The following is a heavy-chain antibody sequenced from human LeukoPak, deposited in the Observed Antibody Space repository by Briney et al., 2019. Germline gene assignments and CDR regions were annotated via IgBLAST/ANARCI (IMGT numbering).Heavy chain of an antibody. Sequence: GGSLRLSCAASGFTFSSYGMHWVRQAPGKGLEWVAVIWYDGSNKYYADSVKGRFTISRDNSKNTLYLQMNSLRAEDTAVYYCARGGVTMIVVVRVNGVDYWGQGTLVTVSS. CDR3: ARGGVTMIVVVRVNGVDY. V-gene: IGHV3-33*01. J-gene: IGHJ4*02. CDR2: IWYDGSNK. CDR1: GFTFSSYG. D-gene: IGHD3-22*01.